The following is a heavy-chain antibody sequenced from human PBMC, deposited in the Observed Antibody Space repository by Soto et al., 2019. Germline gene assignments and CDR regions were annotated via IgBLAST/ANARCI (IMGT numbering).Heavy chain of an antibody. J-gene: IGHJ6*02. V-gene: IGHV1-58*02. CDR2: IVVGSGNT. D-gene: IGHD5-18*01. CDR1: GGTFSSYT. CDR3: AADGRWIQLWTYYGMDV. Sequence: SVKVSCKASGGTFSSYTISWVRQARGQRLEWIGWIVVGSGNTNYAQKFQERVTITRDMSTSTAYMELSSLRSEDTAVYYCAADGRWIQLWTYYGMDVWGQGTTVTVSS.